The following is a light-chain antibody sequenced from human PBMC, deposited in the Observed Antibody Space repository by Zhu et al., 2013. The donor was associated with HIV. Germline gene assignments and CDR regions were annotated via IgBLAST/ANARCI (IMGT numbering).Light chain of an antibody. J-gene: IGKJ4*01. CDR1: QSVSSY. V-gene: IGKV3-15*01. CDR3: QQYGSSPLT. Sequence: EIVLTQSPATLSLSPGERATLSCRASQSVSSYLAWYQQKPGQAPRLLMYGASTRATAIPARFTGSGSETEFTLTISSLQSEDFTIYYCQQYGSSPLTFGGGTTVESK. CDR2: GAS.